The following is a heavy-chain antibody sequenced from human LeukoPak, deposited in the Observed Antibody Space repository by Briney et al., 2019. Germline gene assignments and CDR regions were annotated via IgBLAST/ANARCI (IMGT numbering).Heavy chain of an antibody. D-gene: IGHD5-12*01. CDR1: GYTFTSYY. Sequence: ASVKVSCKASGYTFTSYYIHWVRQAPEQGLEWMGIVNPKGGRTNYAQKFQGRVTMTRDMSTNTVYMELRSLRSEDTAVYYCARALDIVGTTVDYWGQGTLVTVSS. J-gene: IGHJ4*02. CDR2: VNPKGGRT. V-gene: IGHV1-46*01. CDR3: ARALDIVGTTVDY.